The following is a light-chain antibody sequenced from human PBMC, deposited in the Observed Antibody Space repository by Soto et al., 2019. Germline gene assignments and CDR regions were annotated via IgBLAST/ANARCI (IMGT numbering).Light chain of an antibody. Sequence: EVVLTHSPGTLSLSPGERATLSCRASQSVSSSYLAWYQQKPGQAPRLLIHGASSRATGIPDRFSGSGSGTDFTLTISRLEPEDFAVYYCQQYGSSRWTFGQGTKVDIK. V-gene: IGKV3-20*01. J-gene: IGKJ1*01. CDR1: QSVSSSY. CDR2: GAS. CDR3: QQYGSSRWT.